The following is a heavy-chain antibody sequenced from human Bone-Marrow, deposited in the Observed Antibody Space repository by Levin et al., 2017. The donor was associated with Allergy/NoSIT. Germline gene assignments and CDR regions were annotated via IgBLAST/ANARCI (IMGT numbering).Heavy chain of an antibody. J-gene: IGHJ4*02. CDR3: AKGSSGSLGVFDY. Sequence: SETLSLTCSVSGGSISSGNYYWNWIRPHPGKGLEWIGYIQYSGSTYYNPSLKSRVTMSFDTSKNHFSLMLSSVTAADMAVYYCAKGSSGSLGVFDYWGQGTLVTVSS. CDR1: GGSISSGNYY. V-gene: IGHV4-31*03. D-gene: IGHD2-15*01. CDR2: IQYSGST.